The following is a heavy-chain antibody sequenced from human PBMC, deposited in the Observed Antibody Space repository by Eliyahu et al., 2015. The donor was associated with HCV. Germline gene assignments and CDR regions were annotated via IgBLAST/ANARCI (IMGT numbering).Heavy chain of an antibody. CDR1: GYSFTSXW. J-gene: IGHJ4*02. CDR2: IYPGXSDT. Sequence: EVQLVQSGAXVKKPGESLKISCKGSGYSFTSXWIGWVRQMPGKGLEWMGIIYPGXSDTRYSPSFQGQVTISADKSISTAYLQWSSLKASDTAMYYCARRYYYGSGSYGPLYYFDYWGQGTLVTVSS. D-gene: IGHD3-10*01. V-gene: IGHV5-51*01. CDR3: ARRYYYGSGSYGPLYYFDY.